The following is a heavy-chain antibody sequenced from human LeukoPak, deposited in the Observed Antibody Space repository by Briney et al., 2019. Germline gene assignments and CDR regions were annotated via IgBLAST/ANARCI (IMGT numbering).Heavy chain of an antibody. CDR1: GYTFTSYD. J-gene: IGHJ6*02. CDR3: ARGDPLAYDFWSGYYPGLYYYYGMDV. V-gene: IGHV1-8*01. Sequence: ASVKVSCKASGYTFTSYDINWVRQATGQGLEWMGWMNPNSGNTGYAQKFQGRVTMTRNTSISTAYMELSSLRSEDTAVYYCARGDPLAYDFWSGYYPGLYYYYGMDVWGQGTTVTVSS. D-gene: IGHD3-3*01. CDR2: MNPNSGNT.